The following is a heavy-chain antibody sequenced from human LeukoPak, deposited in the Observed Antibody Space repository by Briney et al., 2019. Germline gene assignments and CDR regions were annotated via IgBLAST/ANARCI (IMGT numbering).Heavy chain of an antibody. Sequence: ASGPTLVKPTQTLTLTCTFSGISLSTSGVGVGWIRQPPGKALEWLALIYWDDDKRYSPSLKSRLTITKDSSRNQVVLRMTNMDPVDTATYSCTHLYRAHFDYWGQGTLVTVSS. V-gene: IGHV2-5*02. CDR2: IYWDDDK. CDR3: THLYRAHFDY. J-gene: IGHJ4*02. CDR1: GISLSTSGVG. D-gene: IGHD4/OR15-4a*01.